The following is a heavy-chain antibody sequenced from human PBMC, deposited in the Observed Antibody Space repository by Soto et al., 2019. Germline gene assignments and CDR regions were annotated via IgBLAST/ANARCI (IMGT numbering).Heavy chain of an antibody. CDR3: AKGPARTSVRDTMIDS. CDR1: GYTFTDYY. J-gene: IGHJ4*02. V-gene: IGHV1-8*02. CDR2: MNPNSGNT. D-gene: IGHD3-22*01. Sequence: ASVKVSCKASGYTFTDYYLHWVRQSPGQGLEWMGWMNPNSGNTASAPKFQGRVIMTRNTSISTAYMELSGLTFEDTAIYYCAKGPARTSVRDTMIDSWGQGTLVTVSS.